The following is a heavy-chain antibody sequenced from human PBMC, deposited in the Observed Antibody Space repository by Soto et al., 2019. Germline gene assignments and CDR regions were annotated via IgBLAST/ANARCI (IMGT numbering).Heavy chain of an antibody. CDR1: GYSFTTNG. D-gene: IGHD4-17*01. CDR2: IYPSDSDT. J-gene: IGHJ4*02. V-gene: IGHV5-51*01. CDR3: ARAYGARFDY. Sequence: PGESLKISCQGSGYSFTTNGIGWVRQMPGKGLEWMGIIYPSDSDTRYSPSFQGQVSISADKSISTAYLQWSSLKASDTAMYYCARAYGARFDYWGQGSLVTSPQ.